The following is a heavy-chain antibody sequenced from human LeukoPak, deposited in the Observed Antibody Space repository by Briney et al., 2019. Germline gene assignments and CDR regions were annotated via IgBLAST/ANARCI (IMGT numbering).Heavy chain of an antibody. CDR1: GFNFSRFS. V-gene: IGHV3-21*01. Sequence: GGSLRLSCAASGFNFSRFSMNWVRQAPGKGLEWVSSISSSGSSTYYADSVKGRFTISRDNAKNTLYLQMNSLRAEDTAVYYCSGAHYSSGWHYFDYWGQGTLVTVSS. J-gene: IGHJ4*02. CDR2: ISSSGSST. CDR3: SGAHYSSGWHYFDY. D-gene: IGHD4-11*01.